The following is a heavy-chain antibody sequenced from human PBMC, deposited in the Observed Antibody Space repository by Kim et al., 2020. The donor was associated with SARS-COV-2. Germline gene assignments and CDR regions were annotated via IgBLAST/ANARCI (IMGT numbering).Heavy chain of an antibody. D-gene: IGHD2-8*01. CDR3: ARLGFIGVSIDY. CDR2: IYYSGST. V-gene: IGHV4-39*01. CDR1: GGSISSSSYY. J-gene: IGHJ4*02. Sequence: SETLSLTCTVSGGSISSSSYYWGWIRQPPGKGLEWIGSIYYSGSTYYNPSLKSRVTISVDTSKNQFSLKLSSVTAADTAVYYCARLGFIGVSIDYWGQGTLVTVSS.